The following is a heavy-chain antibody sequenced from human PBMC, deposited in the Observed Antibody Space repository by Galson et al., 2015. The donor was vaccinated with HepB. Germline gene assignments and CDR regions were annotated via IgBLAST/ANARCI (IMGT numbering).Heavy chain of an antibody. J-gene: IGHJ3*02. CDR1: GFTFSSYG. Sequence: SLRLSCAASGFTFSSYGMNWVRQAPGKGLEWVSYISSSSSTIYYADSVKGRFTISRDNAKNSLYLQMNSLRAEDTAVYYCARDTYYGDPPDAFDIWGQGTMVTVSS. CDR2: ISSSSSTI. D-gene: IGHD4-17*01. V-gene: IGHV3-48*01. CDR3: ARDTYYGDPPDAFDI.